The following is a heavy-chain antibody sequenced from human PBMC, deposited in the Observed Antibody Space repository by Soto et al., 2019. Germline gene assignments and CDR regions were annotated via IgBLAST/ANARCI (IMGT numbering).Heavy chain of an antibody. CDR1: GFTFSNYW. CDR3: AIEWGGLGY. CDR2: IIKDGSEK. V-gene: IGHV3-7*03. J-gene: IGHJ4*02. Sequence: GGSLRLSCAASGFTFSNYWMTWVRQAPGKGLEWVANIIKDGSEKSYVDSVKGRFTISRDNAKSSLYLEMNRLRVKDKAMYSWAIEWGGLGYWGQGTLVTVSS. D-gene: IGHD3-10*01.